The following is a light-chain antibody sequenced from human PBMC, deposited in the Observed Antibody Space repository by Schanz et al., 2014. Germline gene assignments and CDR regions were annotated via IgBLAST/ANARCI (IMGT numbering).Light chain of an antibody. V-gene: IGLV2-14*03. CDR2: DVN. J-gene: IGLJ2*01. CDR1: SSDVGGYNY. CDR3: SSYALSTTFVI. Sequence: QSALTQPASVSGSPGQSITLSCTGTSSDVGGYNYVSWYQHHPGKAPKLMIYDVNNRPSGVSNRFSGSKSGNTASLTISGLQAEDEADYSCSSYALSTTFVIFGGGTKLTVL.